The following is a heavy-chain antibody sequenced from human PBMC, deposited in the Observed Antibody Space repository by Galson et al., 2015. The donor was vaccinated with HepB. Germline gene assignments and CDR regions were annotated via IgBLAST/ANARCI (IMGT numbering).Heavy chain of an antibody. V-gene: IGHV4-59*01. J-gene: IGHJ6*02. Sequence: SETLSLTCTVSGGSISSYYWSWIRQPPGKGLEWIGYIYYSGSTNYNPSLKSRVTISVDTSKNQFSLKLSSVTAADTAVYYCARDRAGYYGMDVWGQGTTVTVSS. CDR2: IYYSGST. CDR3: ARDRAGYYGMDV. CDR1: GGSISSYY. D-gene: IGHD6-25*01.